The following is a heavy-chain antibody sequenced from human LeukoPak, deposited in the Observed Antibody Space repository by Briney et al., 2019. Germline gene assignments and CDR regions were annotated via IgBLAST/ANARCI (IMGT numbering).Heavy chain of an antibody. V-gene: IGHV3-74*03. Sequence: GGSLRLSCAASGFTFSSYWMHWVRQAPGKGLVWVSGTNTDGSSTMYADSVKGRFTISRDNAKNTLYLQMNSLRAEDTAVYYCARDRGGDAFDIWGQGTMVTVYS. CDR2: TNTDGSST. CDR1: GFTFSSYW. J-gene: IGHJ3*02. CDR3: ARDRGGDAFDI.